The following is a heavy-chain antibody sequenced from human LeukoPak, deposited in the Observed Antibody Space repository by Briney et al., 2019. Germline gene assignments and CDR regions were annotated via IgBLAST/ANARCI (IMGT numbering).Heavy chain of an antibody. V-gene: IGHV4-39*07. CDR2: INHSGST. D-gene: IGHD6-13*01. J-gene: IGHJ5*02. Sequence: SETLSLTCTVSGGSISSSSYYWSWIRQPPGKGLEWIGEINHSGSTNYNPSLKSRVTISVDTSKNQFSLKLSSVTAADTAVYYCARDPSSYSSSWYSWWFDPWGQGTLVTVSS. CDR3: ARDPSSYSSSWYSWWFDP. CDR1: GGSISSSSYY.